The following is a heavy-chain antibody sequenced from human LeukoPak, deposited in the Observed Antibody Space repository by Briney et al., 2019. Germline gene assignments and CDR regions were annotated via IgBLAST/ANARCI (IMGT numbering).Heavy chain of an antibody. CDR2: IYHSGST. D-gene: IGHD2-15*01. J-gene: IGHJ4*02. V-gene: IGHV4-38-2*01. CDR3: ARRPYCSGGSCYSAYYFDY. CDR1: GYSISSAYN. Sequence: SETLSLTCAVSGYSISSAYNWDWIRQPPGKGLEWIGSIYHSGSTYYNPSLKSRVTMSVDTSKNQFSLKLYFVTAADTAVYYCARRPYCSGGSCYSAYYFDYWGQGTLVTVSS.